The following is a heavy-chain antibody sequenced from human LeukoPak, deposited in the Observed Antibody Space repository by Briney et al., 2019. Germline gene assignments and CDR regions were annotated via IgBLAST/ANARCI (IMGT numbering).Heavy chain of an antibody. CDR2: IRYDGSNK. D-gene: IGHD2-15*01. J-gene: IGHJ4*02. CDR1: GFIFSNYF. CDR3: AKSSIVVVVAGASL. Sequence: GGSLRLSCAASGFIFSNYFMSWVRQAPGKGLEWVAFIRYDGSNKYYADSVKGRFTISRDNSKNTLYLQMNSLRAEDTAVYYCAKSSIVVVVAGASLWGQGTLVTVSS. V-gene: IGHV3-30*02.